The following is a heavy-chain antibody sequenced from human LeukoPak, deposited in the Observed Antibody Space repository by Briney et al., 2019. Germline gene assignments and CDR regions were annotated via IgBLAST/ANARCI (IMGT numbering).Heavy chain of an antibody. CDR1: GFTFSSYS. Sequence: GGSLRLSCAASGFTFSSYSMNWVRQAPGKGLEWVSYISSSSSTIYYTDSVKGRFTISRDNFKKTLYLQLSSLRAEDAAVYYCAKTTVSNGWYYFDYWGQGTLVTVSS. CDR3: AKTTVSNGWYYFDY. D-gene: IGHD6-19*01. CDR2: ISSSSSTI. V-gene: IGHV3-48*01. J-gene: IGHJ4*02.